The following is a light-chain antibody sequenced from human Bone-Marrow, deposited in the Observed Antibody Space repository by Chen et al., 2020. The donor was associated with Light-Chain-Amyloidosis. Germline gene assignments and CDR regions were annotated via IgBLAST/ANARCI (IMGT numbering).Light chain of an antibody. J-gene: IGLJ1*01. V-gene: IGLV2-14*01. CDR3: SSYTITNALV. CDR1: SSEVGGDNH. CDR2: EVT. Sequence: SAPTQPASVSGSPGQSIPIPCTGTSSEVGGDNHVSWYQQHPDNAPKLMIYEVTNRPSWVPDRCTGSKSDNTASLTISGLQTEDEADYFCSSYTITNALVFGSGTRVTGL.